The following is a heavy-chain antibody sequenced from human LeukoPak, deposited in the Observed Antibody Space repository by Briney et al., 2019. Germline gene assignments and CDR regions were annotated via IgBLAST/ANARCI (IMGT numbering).Heavy chain of an antibody. CDR1: GFSFSNYV. CDR3: AKMVREFYTISYYFDY. Sequence: QPGRSLRLSCAASGFSFSNYVMHWVRQAPGKGLEWVAVISYDGDGDKKYHADSVKCRFTISRDKAKNTLYLQMNSLRAEDTAVYYCAKMVREFYTISYYFDYWGQGTLVTVSS. J-gene: IGHJ4*02. CDR2: ISYDGDGDKK. V-gene: IGHV3-30*18. D-gene: IGHD2-8*01.